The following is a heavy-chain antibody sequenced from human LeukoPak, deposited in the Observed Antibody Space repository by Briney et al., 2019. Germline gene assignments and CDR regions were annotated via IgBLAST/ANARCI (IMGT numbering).Heavy chain of an antibody. CDR3: ARGRGITMIVVVSNNWFDP. J-gene: IGHJ5*02. V-gene: IGHV1-8*02. D-gene: IGHD3-22*01. CDR1: GYTFTSYG. CDR2: ISAYTGNT. Sequence: ASVKVSCKASGYTFTSYGISWVRQAPGQGLEWMGWISAYTGNTGYAQKFQGRVTMTRNTSISTAYMELSSLRSEDTAVYYCARGRGITMIVVVSNNWFDPWGQGTLVTVSS.